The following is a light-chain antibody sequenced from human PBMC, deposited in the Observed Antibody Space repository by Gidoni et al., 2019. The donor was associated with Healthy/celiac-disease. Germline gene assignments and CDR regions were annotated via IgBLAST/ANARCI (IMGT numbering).Light chain of an antibody. J-gene: IGKJ2*01. CDR1: QSVSSN. V-gene: IGKV3-15*01. CDR3: QQSGT. Sequence: EIVMTQSPATLSVSPGERATLSCRASQSVSSNLAWYQQKPGQAPRRLIYGASTRATGIPARFSGSGSGTEFTLTISSLQSEDFAVYYCQQSGTFGQGTKLEIK. CDR2: GAS.